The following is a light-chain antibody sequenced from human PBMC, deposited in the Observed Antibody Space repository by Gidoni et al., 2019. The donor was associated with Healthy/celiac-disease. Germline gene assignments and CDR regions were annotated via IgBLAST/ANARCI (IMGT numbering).Light chain of an antibody. CDR1: QSFSSY. Sequence: EIVLTQSPATLSLSAGERATLSCRASQSFSSYLAWYQQKPGQAPRLLIYDASNRATGIPARFSGSGSGTDFTLTISSLEPEDFAVYYCQQRSNWPWTFGQGTKVEIK. CDR2: DAS. CDR3: QQRSNWPWT. V-gene: IGKV3-11*01. J-gene: IGKJ1*01.